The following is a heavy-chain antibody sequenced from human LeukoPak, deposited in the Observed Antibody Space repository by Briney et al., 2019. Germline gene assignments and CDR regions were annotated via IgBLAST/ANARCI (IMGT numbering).Heavy chain of an antibody. J-gene: IGHJ5*02. CDR3: ATSSNAPGNH. D-gene: IGHD2-2*01. V-gene: IGHV3-21*01. CDR1: GFNFNTYT. Sequence: PGGSLRLSCAASGFNFNTYTMNWVRQAPGKGLEWVSSISSDSSYIYYADAVHGRFTVSRDNAKYSLYLQMNSLRAEDTAVYYCATSSNAPGNHWGQGTLVTVSS. CDR2: ISSDSSYI.